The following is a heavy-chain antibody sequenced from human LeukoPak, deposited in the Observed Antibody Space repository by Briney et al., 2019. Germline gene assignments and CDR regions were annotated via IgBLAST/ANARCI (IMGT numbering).Heavy chain of an antibody. CDR1: GFTFSSYA. J-gene: IGHJ4*02. Sequence: PGRSLRLSCAASGFTFSSYAMHWVRQAPGKGLEWVAVISYDGSNKYYADSVKGRFTISRDNSKNTLYLQMNSLRAEDTAVYYCATVGVRGVIHWGQGTLVTVSS. CDR2: ISYDGSNK. D-gene: IGHD3-10*01. CDR3: ATVGVRGVIH. V-gene: IGHV3-30*04.